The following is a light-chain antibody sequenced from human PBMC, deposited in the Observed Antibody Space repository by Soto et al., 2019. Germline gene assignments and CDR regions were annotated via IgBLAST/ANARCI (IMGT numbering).Light chain of an antibody. Sequence: QSVLTQSPSASASLRASVKLTCTLSSGHSSYAIAWHQQQPEKGPRYLMKLSSDGSHSKGDGIPDRFSGSSSGAERYLTISSLQSEDEADYYCQTWDTGARVVFGGGTKRTVL. V-gene: IGLV4-69*01. J-gene: IGLJ2*01. CDR2: LSSDGSH. CDR3: QTWDTGARVV. CDR1: SGHSSYA.